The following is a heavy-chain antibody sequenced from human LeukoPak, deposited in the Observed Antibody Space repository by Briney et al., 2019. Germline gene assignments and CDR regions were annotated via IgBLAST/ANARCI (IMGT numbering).Heavy chain of an antibody. CDR2: IYYSGST. CDR3: ARYGIVGAYYFDY. CDR1: GGSISNYY. V-gene: IGHV4-59*01. J-gene: IGHJ4*02. Sequence: PSETLSLTCTVSGGSISNYYWSWIRQPPGKGLEWIGYIYYSGSTNYNPSLKSRVTISVDTSKNQFSLKLSSVTAADTAVYYCARYGIVGAYYFDYWGQGTLVTVSS. D-gene: IGHD1-26*01.